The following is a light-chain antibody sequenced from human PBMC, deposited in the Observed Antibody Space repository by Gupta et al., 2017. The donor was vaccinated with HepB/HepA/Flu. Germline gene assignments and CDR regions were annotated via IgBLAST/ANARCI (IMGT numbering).Light chain of an antibody. Sequence: DIQLTQSPSFLSASVGDRINFTCRASQDISRYVVWYQVKPGKPPKVLISAASTLQSGVPPRFSGRGSGTDFTLSITGLQPEDFATYYCQQLHNYPLTFGGGSKVE. CDR2: AAS. CDR1: QDISRY. CDR3: QQLHNYPLT. J-gene: IGKJ4*01. V-gene: IGKV1-9*01.